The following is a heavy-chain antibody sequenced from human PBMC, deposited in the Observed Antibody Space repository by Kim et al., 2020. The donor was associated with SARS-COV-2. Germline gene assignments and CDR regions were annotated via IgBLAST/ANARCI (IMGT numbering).Heavy chain of an antibody. CDR2: INPNSGGT. CDR3: ARLCQLWSLNWFDP. CDR1: GYTFTGYY. V-gene: IGHV1-2*02. J-gene: IGHJ5*02. Sequence: ASVKVSCKASGYTFTGYYMHWVRQAPGQGLEWMGWINPNSGGTNYAQKFQGRVTMTRDTSISTAYMELSRLRSDDTAVYYCARLCQLWSLNWFDPWGQGTLVTVSS. D-gene: IGHD5-18*01.